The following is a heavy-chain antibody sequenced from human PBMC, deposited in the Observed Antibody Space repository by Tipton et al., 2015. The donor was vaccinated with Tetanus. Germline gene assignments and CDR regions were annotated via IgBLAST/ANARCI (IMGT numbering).Heavy chain of an antibody. Sequence: SLRLSCAASGFSVSNNHMNWVRQAPGKGLEWVSVVYGAGSTDYADSVQGRLTLYRDNSKNILYLQLSNLRADDAAVYYCTRGRPLTGNYYQCDMYVWGKGTTVTVSS. J-gene: IGHJ6*03. D-gene: IGHD5-12*01. CDR2: VYGAGST. CDR3: TRGRPLTGNYYQCDMYV. CDR1: GFSVSNNH. V-gene: IGHV3-53*01.